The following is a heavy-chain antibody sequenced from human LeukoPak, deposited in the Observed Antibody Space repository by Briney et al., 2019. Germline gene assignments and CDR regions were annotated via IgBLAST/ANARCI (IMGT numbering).Heavy chain of an antibody. V-gene: IGHV4-34*01. CDR1: GGSFSAYY. CDR2: IYYSGST. J-gene: IGHJ3*02. CDR3: ARGLGYSTAFDI. D-gene: IGHD1-26*01. Sequence: SETLSLTCAVYGGSFSAYYWSWIRQPPGKGLEWIGSIYYSGSTYYNPSLKSRVTISVDTSKNQFSLKLSSVTAADTAVYYCARGLGYSTAFDIWGQGTMVTVSS.